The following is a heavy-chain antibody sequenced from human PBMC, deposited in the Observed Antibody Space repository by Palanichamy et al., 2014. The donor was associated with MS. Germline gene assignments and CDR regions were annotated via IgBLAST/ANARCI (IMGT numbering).Heavy chain of an antibody. V-gene: IGHV4-39*07. CDR2: IYHTGTT. J-gene: IGHJ4*02. D-gene: IGHD3-22*01. Sequence: QLQLQESGPGLVKPSEALSLTCTVSGDSITSTGSYWGWIRLPPGKGLEWIGTIYHTGTTYYNPSLKSRVSMSIDTSKNQFSLRLNSVTAADTAIYYCARIGIHYYDSSGYPDFWGQGTPVTVSS. CDR1: GDSITSTGSY. CDR3: ARIGIHYYDSSGYPDF.